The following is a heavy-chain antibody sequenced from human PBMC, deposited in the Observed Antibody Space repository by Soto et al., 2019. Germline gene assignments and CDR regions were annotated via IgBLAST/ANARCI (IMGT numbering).Heavy chain of an antibody. Sequence: QVQLQESGPGLVKPSQTLSLTCAVSGGSISSGGHYWSWIRQHPGKGLEFMGYISYSGTTYYNPSLKSRLTLLIDTSENQFSLKLRSVTAADTAVYYCAAAHIGVAVPNWLDPWGQGTLVTVSS. J-gene: IGHJ5*02. D-gene: IGHD6-19*01. CDR2: ISYSGTT. CDR3: AAAHIGVAVPNWLDP. V-gene: IGHV4-31*11. CDR1: GGSISSGGHY.